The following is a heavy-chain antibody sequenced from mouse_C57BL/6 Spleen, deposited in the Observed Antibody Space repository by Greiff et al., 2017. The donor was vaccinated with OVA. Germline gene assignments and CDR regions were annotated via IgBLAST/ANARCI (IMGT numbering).Heavy chain of an antibody. Sequence: VQLQQSGAELVKPGASVKLSCKASGYTFTDYYFNCLMQRPGPGLQWIGKIGPGSGSTYYNEKFKGKATLTADKSSSTAYMQLSSLTSEDSAVYFCAREVLYYYVCDYWGQGTTLTVSS. CDR2: IGPGSGST. J-gene: IGHJ2*01. CDR1: GYTFTDYY. D-gene: IGHD1-1*01. V-gene: IGHV1-77*01. CDR3: AREVLYYYVCDY.